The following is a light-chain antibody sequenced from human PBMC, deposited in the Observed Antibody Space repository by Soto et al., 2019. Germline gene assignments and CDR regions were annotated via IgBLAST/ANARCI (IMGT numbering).Light chain of an antibody. Sequence: EVVLTQSPGTLSLSPGERATLSCRASENVSNNYLAWYQQKPGQAPRLLIFGSSDRAAGIPDRFSGSVSGTDFTLTIIRLEPEDFAVYYCQQYGSSPPYTFGQGTKLEIK. J-gene: IGKJ2*01. V-gene: IGKV3-20*01. CDR2: GSS. CDR1: ENVSNNY. CDR3: QQYGSSPPYT.